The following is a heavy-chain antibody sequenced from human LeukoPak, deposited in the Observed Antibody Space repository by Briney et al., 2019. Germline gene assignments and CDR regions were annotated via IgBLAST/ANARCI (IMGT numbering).Heavy chain of an antibody. Sequence: SETLSLTCTVSGDSISGGRHYWSWIRQQPGKGLEWIGYIHYTGSTQNNPSLKSRVPLSVDTSKNQSSLKLSSVTAADTAVYYCARDASISAWSYFDYWGQGTLVTVSS. J-gene: IGHJ4*02. CDR2: IHYTGST. V-gene: IGHV4-31*03. CDR1: GDSISGGRHY. CDR3: ARDASISAWSYFDY. D-gene: IGHD6-19*01.